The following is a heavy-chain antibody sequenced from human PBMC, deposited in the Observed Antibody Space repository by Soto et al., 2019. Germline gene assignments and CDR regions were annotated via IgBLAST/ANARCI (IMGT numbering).Heavy chain of an antibody. D-gene: IGHD6-19*01. CDR2: IYSGGST. Sequence: PGGSLRLSCAASGFTVSSNYMSWVRQAPGKGLEWVSVIYSGGSTYYADSVKGRFTISRDNSKNTLYLQMNSLRAEDTAVYYCARSLWWRWLDPRDYWGQGTLVTVPS. CDR1: GFTVSSNY. CDR3: ARSLWWRWLDPRDY. J-gene: IGHJ4*02. V-gene: IGHV3-53*01.